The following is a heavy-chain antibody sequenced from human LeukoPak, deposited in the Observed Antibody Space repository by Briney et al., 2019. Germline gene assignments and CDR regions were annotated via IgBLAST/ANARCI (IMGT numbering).Heavy chain of an antibody. CDR2: ISSSSNTI. J-gene: IGHJ4*02. CDR3: ARGNTD. Sequence: GGSLRLSCVGSGFTFRTSDMDWVLQAPGKGLEWVSYISSSSNTIGYADSVKGRFTISRDNARDSLYLQMNSLSDEDTAVYFCARGNTDWGQGTQVTVSA. D-gene: IGHD4-17*01. V-gene: IGHV3-48*02. CDR1: GFTFRTSD.